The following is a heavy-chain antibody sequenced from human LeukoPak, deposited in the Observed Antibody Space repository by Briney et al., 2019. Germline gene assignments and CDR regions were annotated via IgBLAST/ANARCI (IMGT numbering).Heavy chain of an antibody. CDR2: ISYDGSNK. J-gene: IGHJ3*02. D-gene: IGHD5-18*01. Sequence: TGGSLRLSCAASGFTFSSYAMHWVRQAPGKGLEWVVVISYDGSNKYYADSVKGRFTISRDNSKNTLYLQMNSLRAEDTAVYYCASPISPSGSYGYESNAFDIWGQGTMVTVSS. V-gene: IGHV3-30-3*01. CDR1: GFTFSSYA. CDR3: ASPISPSGSYGYESNAFDI.